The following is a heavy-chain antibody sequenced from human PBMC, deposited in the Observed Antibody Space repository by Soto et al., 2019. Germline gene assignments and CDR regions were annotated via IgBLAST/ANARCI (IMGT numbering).Heavy chain of an antibody. CDR3: ARPYIAAAGTGVYYYYSMDV. Sequence: GGSLRLSCAASGFTFSSYSMNWVRQAPGKGLEWVSSISSSSSYIYYADSVKGRFTISRDNAKNSLYLQMNSLRAEDTAVYYFARPYIAAAGTGVYYYYSMDVWGQGTTVTVSS. V-gene: IGHV3-21*01. CDR1: GFTFSSYS. J-gene: IGHJ6*02. D-gene: IGHD6-13*01. CDR2: ISSSSSYI.